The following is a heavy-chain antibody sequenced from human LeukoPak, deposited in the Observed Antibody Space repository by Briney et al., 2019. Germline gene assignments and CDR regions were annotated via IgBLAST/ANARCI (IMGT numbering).Heavy chain of an antibody. CDR3: ARGKIWSPVYLSH. V-gene: IGHV4-59*13. Sequence: ASETLSLTCIVSGGSISSYYWSWIRQPPGKGLEWIGNIYSSGTSNYNPSLKSRVTISMDTSKNQFSLKLSSVTAADTAVYYCARGKIWSPVYLSHWGQGTLVTVSS. J-gene: IGHJ4*02. CDR1: GGSISSYY. D-gene: IGHD3-10*01. CDR2: IYSSGTS.